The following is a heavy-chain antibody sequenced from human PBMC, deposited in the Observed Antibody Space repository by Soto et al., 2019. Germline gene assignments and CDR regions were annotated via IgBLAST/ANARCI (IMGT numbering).Heavy chain of an antibody. CDR2: IYPGDSDT. V-gene: IGHV5-51*01. CDR1: GYSFTSYW. Sequence: GESLKISCKGSGYSFTSYWIGWVRQMPGKGLEWMGIIYPGDSDTRYSPSFQGQVTISADKSISTAYLQWSSLKASDTAMYYCAVLYVLGCPAPKGGPQYYFADWGQGTLVTVSS. J-gene: IGHJ4*02. CDR3: AVLYVLGCPAPKGGPQYYFAD. D-gene: IGHD2-8*01.